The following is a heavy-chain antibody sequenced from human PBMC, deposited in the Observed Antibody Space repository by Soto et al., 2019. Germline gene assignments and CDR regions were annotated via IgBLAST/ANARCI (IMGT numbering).Heavy chain of an antibody. CDR2: IIPMLDIT. Sequence: ASVKVSCKASGGTFSKHIITWVRQAPGQGPEWMGRIIPMLDITNYAQKFQGRVTITADKSTTTAYMEVSSLRHEDTAMYYCARQDTSSWSDLDYWGQGTLVTVSS. CDR3: ARQDTSSWSDLDY. CDR1: GGTFSKHI. D-gene: IGHD6-13*01. J-gene: IGHJ4*02. V-gene: IGHV1-69*02.